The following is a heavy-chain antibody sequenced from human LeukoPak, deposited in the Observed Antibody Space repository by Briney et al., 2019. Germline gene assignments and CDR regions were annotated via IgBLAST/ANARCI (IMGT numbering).Heavy chain of an antibody. CDR2: ISRNSTYI. Sequence: GGSLRLSCAASGFTFSSYIMNWVRQAPGKGLEWVASISRNSTYIHYADSVKGRFTISRDNARNSLFLQMNSLRTEDTAIYYCASDEGNYFDYWGQGTLVTVSS. J-gene: IGHJ4*02. V-gene: IGHV3-21*04. CDR3: ASDEGNYFDY. CDR1: GFTFSSYI.